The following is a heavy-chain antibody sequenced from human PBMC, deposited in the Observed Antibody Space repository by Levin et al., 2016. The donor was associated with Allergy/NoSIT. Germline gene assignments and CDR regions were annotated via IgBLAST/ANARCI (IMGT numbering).Heavy chain of an antibody. CDR2: IDWDDDK. V-gene: IGHV2-70*01. D-gene: IGHD5-12*01. J-gene: IGHJ6*02. CDR3: ARIRKALYSGYDQGDYGMDV. Sequence: WIRQPPGKALEWLALIDWDDDKYYSTSLKTRLTISKDTSKNQVVLTMTNMDPVDTATYYCARIRKALYSGYDQGDYGMDVWGQGTTVTVSS.